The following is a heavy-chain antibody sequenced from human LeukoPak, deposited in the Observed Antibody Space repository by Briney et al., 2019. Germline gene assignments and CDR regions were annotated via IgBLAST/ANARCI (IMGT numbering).Heavy chain of an antibody. CDR2: INHSGST. CDR3: ARVHGDSPSDYYYYYMDV. Sequence: PSETLSLTCAVYGGSFSGYYWSWIRQPPGKGLEWIGEINHSGSTNYNPSLKSRVTISVDTSKNQFSLKLSSVTAADTAVYYCARVHGDSPSDYYYYYMDVWGKGTTVTVSS. J-gene: IGHJ6*03. CDR1: GGSFSGYY. D-gene: IGHD4-17*01. V-gene: IGHV4-34*01.